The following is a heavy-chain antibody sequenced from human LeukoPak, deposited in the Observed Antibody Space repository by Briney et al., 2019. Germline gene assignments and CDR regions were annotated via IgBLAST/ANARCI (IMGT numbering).Heavy chain of an antibody. Sequence: PSETLSLTCAVYGGSFSGYYWSWIRQPPGKGLEWIGEINHSGSTNYNPSLKSRVTISVDTSKNQFSLKLSSVTAADTAVYYCARGRKTGFRSGYFRYYFDYWGQGTLVTVSS. V-gene: IGHV4-34*01. CDR2: INHSGST. D-gene: IGHD3-3*01. CDR3: ARGRKTGFRSGYFRYYFDY. J-gene: IGHJ4*02. CDR1: GGSFSGYY.